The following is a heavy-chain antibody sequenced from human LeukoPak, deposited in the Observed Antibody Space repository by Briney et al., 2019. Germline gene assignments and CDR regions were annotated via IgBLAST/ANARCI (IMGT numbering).Heavy chain of an antibody. Sequence: PGGSLRLSCATSGVTFSTSWMHWVRQAPGQGLVWDSRINTDGNTRNYADSVKGRFNISIDNARNTLYLQMNSRRAEDTAVYYCVRDMGYYDKVWGQGTLVSVSS. J-gene: IGHJ4*02. CDR3: VRDMGYYDKV. V-gene: IGHV3-74*01. CDR1: GVTFSTSW. CDR2: INTDGNTR. D-gene: IGHD3-22*01.